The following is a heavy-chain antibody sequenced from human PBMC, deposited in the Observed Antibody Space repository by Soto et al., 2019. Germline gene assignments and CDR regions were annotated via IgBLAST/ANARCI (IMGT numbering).Heavy chain of an antibody. J-gene: IGHJ4*02. V-gene: IGHV3-23*01. D-gene: IGHD3-10*01. CDR3: VKGIREVVNPFHY. CDR2: TSGSDDST. CDR1: GFTFSNYA. Sequence: GGSLRLSCAASGFTFSNYAMSWVRQTPGKGLESVSGTSGSDDSTYYAGYVKGRFTISRDIYKKTLYLQMNSLRAEDTAVYYCVKGIREVVNPFHYWGPGTLVTVSS.